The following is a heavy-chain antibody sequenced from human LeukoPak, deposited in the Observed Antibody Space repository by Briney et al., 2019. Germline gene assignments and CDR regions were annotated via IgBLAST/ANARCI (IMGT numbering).Heavy chain of an antibody. CDR3: ARLSTSWYNWFDP. J-gene: IGHJ5*02. V-gene: IGHV4-34*01. Sequence: PSETLSLTCAVYGGSFSGYYWSWLRQPPGKGLEWIGEINHSGSTNYNPSLKSRVTISVDTSKNQFSLKLSSVTAADTAVYYCARLSTSWYNWFDPWGQGTLVTVSS. D-gene: IGHD2-2*01. CDR1: GGSFSGYY. CDR2: INHSGST.